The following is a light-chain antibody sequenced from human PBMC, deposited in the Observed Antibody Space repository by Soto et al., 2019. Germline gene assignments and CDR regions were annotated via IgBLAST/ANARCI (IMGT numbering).Light chain of an antibody. J-gene: IGKJ4*01. Sequence: DIQMTQSPSSESASVGDRVTITCRASHGISYWLAWYQQKLGKAPKFLIYAASSLLSGVPSRFSGSGSGTDFPLTISSLQPEDFATFYCQQAISFPFGGGTEVEIK. CDR2: AAS. CDR3: QQAISFP. V-gene: IGKV1D-12*01. CDR1: HGISYW.